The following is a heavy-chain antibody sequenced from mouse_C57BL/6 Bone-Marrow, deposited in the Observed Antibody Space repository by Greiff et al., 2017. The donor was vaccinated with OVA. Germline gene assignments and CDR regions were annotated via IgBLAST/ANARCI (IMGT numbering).Heavy chain of an antibody. V-gene: IGHV1-47*01. Sequence: QVQLQQSGAELVKPGASVKMSCKASGYTFTTYPIEWMKQNHGKSLEWIGNFHPYNDDTKYNEQFKGTANLTVDKSYSTVYLELSRLTSDDSAFYYLERWGDYGSSYNYYLDYRGQGTTLTVSS. CDR2: FHPYNDDT. CDR3: ERWGDYGSSYNYYLDY. J-gene: IGHJ2*01. CDR1: GYTFTTYP. D-gene: IGHD1-1*01.